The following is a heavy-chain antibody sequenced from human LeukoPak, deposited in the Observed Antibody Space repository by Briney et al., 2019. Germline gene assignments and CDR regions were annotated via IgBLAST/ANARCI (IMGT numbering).Heavy chain of an antibody. J-gene: IGHJ4*02. Sequence: KPSETLSLTCAVYGGSLSGYYWSWIRQPPGKGLEWIGEINHSGSPTYNPSLKSRVAISVDTSKNQFSLKLSSVTAADTAVYYCARVGIDSSAPSALDYWGQGTLVTVSS. CDR3: ARVGIDSSAPSALDY. CDR1: GGSLSGYY. D-gene: IGHD3-22*01. CDR2: INHSGSP. V-gene: IGHV4-34*01.